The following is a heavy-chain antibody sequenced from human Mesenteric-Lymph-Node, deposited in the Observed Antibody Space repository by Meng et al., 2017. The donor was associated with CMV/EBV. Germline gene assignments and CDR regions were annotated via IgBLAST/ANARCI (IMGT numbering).Heavy chain of an antibody. D-gene: IGHD6-19*01. CDR3: VREAGSPNYFDF. Sequence: KAFGLTFPDYYIHWVRQAPGQGLEWMGLINPGAGYTTYAQSFQGRVTMTRDTSTNTIYMELSSLRSEDTAVYYCVREAGSPNYFDFWGQGILVTVSS. CDR2: INPGAGYT. V-gene: IGHV1-46*01. J-gene: IGHJ4*02. CDR1: GLTFPDYY.